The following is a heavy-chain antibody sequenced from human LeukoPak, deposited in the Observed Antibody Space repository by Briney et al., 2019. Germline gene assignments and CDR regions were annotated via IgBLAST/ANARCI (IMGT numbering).Heavy chain of an antibody. D-gene: IGHD3-22*01. Sequence: GGSLRLSCAASDFTVNNVWMNWVRQAPGKGLEWVSGISGSGDNTYYADSVKGRFTISRDNSKNTLYVQVNSLGTEDTAAYYCAKGSYYGSSGSFYFDYWGQGTLVTVSS. CDR2: ISGSGDNT. J-gene: IGHJ4*02. CDR3: AKGSYYGSSGSFYFDY. CDR1: DFTVNNVW. V-gene: IGHV3-23*01.